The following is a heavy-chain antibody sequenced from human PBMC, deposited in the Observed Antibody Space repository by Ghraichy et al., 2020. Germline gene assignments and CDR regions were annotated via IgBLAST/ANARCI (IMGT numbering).Heavy chain of an antibody. CDR2: INWNGGST. CDR1: GFTFDDYG. CDR3: ARVSFLYTSSLYYLDY. J-gene: IGHJ4*02. Sequence: GGSLRLSCAASGFTFDDYGMSWVRQAPGKGLEWVSGINWNGGSTGYADSVKGRFTISRDNAKNALYVQMNSLTAEDTAFYYCARVSFLYTSSLYYLDYWGQGTLVTVSS. V-gene: IGHV3-20*04. D-gene: IGHD6-13*01.